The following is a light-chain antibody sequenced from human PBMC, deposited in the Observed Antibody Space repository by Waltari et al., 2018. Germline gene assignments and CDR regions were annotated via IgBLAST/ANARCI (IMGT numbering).Light chain of an antibody. V-gene: IGLV3-1*01. J-gene: IGLJ2*01. CDR1: KLGDKY. CDR3: QAWDSFIVV. Sequence: SYDLTQPPSVSVSPGQTASITCPGNKLGDKYAAWYQQRAGQSPVLIIYQDTKRPSGIPERFSGSNSGNTATLTISGTQAMDEADYYCQAWDSFIVVFGGGTKLTVL. CDR2: QDT.